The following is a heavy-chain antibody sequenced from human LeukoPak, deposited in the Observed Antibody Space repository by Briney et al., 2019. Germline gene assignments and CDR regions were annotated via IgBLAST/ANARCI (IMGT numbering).Heavy chain of an antibody. V-gene: IGHV3-7*03. CDR3: ARGGNYDILTGYIFDC. J-gene: IGHJ4*02. Sequence: GGSLRLSCAASGFTFSNYWMSWVRQAPGKGLEWVANIKHDGRDKHYVDSVKGRFTIARDSAKNSLNLQMNSLRAENTAVYYCARGGNYDILTGYIFDCWGQGTLVTVSS. D-gene: IGHD3-9*01. CDR1: GFTFSNYW. CDR2: IKHDGRDK.